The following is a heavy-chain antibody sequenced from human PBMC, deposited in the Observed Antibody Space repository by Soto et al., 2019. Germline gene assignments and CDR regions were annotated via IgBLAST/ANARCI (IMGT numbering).Heavy chain of an antibody. CDR3: AREKLYCSGGSCYHYWYFDL. Sequence: PSETLSLTCAVSGGSISSRKWWSWVRQPPGKGLEWIGEIYHSGSANYNPSLKSRATISVDTSKNQFSLSLSSVTAADTAVYSCAREKLYCSGGSCYHYWYFDLWGRGTLVTVSS. CDR1: GGSISSRKW. J-gene: IGHJ2*01. CDR2: IYHSGSA. V-gene: IGHV4-4*02. D-gene: IGHD2-15*01.